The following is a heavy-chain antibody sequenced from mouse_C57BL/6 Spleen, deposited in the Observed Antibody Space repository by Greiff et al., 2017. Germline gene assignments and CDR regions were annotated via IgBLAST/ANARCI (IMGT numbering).Heavy chain of an antibody. Sequence: VQLQESGAELVRPGASVTLSCKASGYTFTDYEMHWVKQTPVHGLEWIGAIDPETGGTAYNQKFKGKAILTADKSSSTAYMELRSLTSEDSAVYYCTRGSGAYAMDYWGQGTSVTVSS. CDR1: GYTFTDYE. CDR3: TRGSGAYAMDY. V-gene: IGHV1-15*01. D-gene: IGHD3-1*01. J-gene: IGHJ4*01. CDR2: IDPETGGT.